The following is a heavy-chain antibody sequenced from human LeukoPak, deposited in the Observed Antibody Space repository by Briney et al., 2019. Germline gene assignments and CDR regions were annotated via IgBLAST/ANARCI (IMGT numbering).Heavy chain of an antibody. CDR2: VDHTGST. J-gene: IGHJ6*03. CDR3: ARGRVSSSTWYSTYHYYFYMDV. V-gene: IGHV4-59*01. D-gene: IGHD1-1*01. Sequence: PSETLSLTCAVYGGSFSGYYWTWIRQPPGKGLEWIGYVDHTGSTNFNPSLNGRVSISRDTTKNLFSLRLRSVTAADTAVYFCARGRVSSSTWYSTYHYYFYMDVWGKGTTVTVSS. CDR1: GGSFSGYY.